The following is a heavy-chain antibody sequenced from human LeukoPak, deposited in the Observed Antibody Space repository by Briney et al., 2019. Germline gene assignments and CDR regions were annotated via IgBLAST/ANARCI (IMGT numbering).Heavy chain of an antibody. J-gene: IGHJ4*02. CDR2: IYYSGST. CDR3: ASPRSTGWVFDY. V-gene: IGHV4-39*01. CDR1: GGSISSSSYY. Sequence: SETLSLTCTVSGGSISSSSYYWGWIRQPPGKGLEWIGSIYYSGSTYYNPSLKSRVTISVDTSKNRFSLKLSSVTAADTAVYYCASPRSTGWVFDYWGQGTLVTVSS. D-gene: IGHD6-19*01.